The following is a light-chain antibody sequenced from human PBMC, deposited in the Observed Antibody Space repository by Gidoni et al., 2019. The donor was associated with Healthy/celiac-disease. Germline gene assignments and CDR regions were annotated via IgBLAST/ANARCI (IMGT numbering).Light chain of an antibody. CDR1: QSSSSG. V-gene: IGKV1-5*03. CDR2: KAS. Sequence: DIQMTQSPSTLSASVGDRVTITCRASQSSSSGLAWYQQKPGKAPKLLSYKASSLESGVPSRFSGSGSGTEFTLTISSLQPDDFATYYCKQYNSYLWTFXXXTKVEIK. J-gene: IGKJ1*01. CDR3: KQYNSYLWT.